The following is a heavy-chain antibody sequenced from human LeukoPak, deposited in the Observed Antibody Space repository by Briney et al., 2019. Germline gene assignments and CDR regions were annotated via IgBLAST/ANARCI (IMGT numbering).Heavy chain of an antibody. D-gene: IGHD5-12*01. CDR1: GYTLSEVS. Sequence: ASVEVSCKISGYTLSEVSMHWVRHSPGKGLEWMGGFNPEEGETIYARKFQGRLTLTEDTSTDTAYMEVSGLRSEDTAVYYCATEIVGYGDVHYFDHWGQGTLVTVSS. V-gene: IGHV1-24*01. CDR3: ATEIVGYGDVHYFDH. CDR2: FNPEEGET. J-gene: IGHJ4*02.